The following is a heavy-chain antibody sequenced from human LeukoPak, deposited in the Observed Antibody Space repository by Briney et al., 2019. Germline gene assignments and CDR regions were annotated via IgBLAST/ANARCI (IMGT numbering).Heavy chain of an antibody. J-gene: IGHJ3*02. CDR3: ARVLLWFGEGAFDI. CDR2: LSGSGGSM. D-gene: IGHD3-10*01. CDR1: GFTFSSNA. V-gene: IGHV3-23*01. Sequence: GGSLRLSCAASGFTFSSNAMSWVRQAPGKGLEWISGLSGSGGSMYYADSVKGRFTISRDTSKNTLYLQMKSLRAEDTAVYYCARVLLWFGEGAFDIWGQGTMVTVSS.